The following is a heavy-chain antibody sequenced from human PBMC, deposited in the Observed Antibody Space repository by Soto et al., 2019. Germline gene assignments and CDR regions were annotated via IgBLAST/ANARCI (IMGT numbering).Heavy chain of an antibody. J-gene: IGHJ5*01. CDR3: ARSDGYRSNWLDS. V-gene: IGHV1-8*01. Sequence: QVQLVQSGAEVKTPGASVKVSCKASGYTFASYDMNWVRQAPGQGLEWMGWMNPNSNNTGYAQKFQGRLTMTRDIALSIAHMELSSLRNEDTAVYYCARSDGYRSNWLDSWGQGTLVTVSA. CDR2: MNPNSNNT. CDR1: GYTFASYD. D-gene: IGHD2-21*01.